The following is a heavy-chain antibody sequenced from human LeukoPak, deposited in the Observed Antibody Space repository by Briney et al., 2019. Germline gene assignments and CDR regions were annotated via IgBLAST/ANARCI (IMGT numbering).Heavy chain of an antibody. Sequence: PGGSLRLSCAASGFSLSSFWMHWVRHAPGKGVVWVARINSDRSSITYVDSVKGRFAFSRDNATNTFHLQMNSPTDDDTAVYYCARGAYSFDYWGQGTLVTVSS. CDR3: ARGAYSFDY. CDR2: INSDRSSI. V-gene: IGHV3-74*01. CDR1: GFSLSSFW. D-gene: IGHD4-11*01. J-gene: IGHJ4*02.